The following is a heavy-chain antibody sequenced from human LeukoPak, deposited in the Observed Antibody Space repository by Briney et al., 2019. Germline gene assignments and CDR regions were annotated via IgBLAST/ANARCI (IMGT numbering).Heavy chain of an antibody. Sequence: ASVKVSCKASGYTFTGYYMHWVRQAPGQGLEWMGWINPNSGGTNYAQRFQGRVTMTRDTSISTAYMELSRLRSDDTAVYYCAKDTAAIAVAVHFDYWGQGTLVTVSS. D-gene: IGHD6-19*01. CDR3: AKDTAAIAVAVHFDY. J-gene: IGHJ4*02. CDR1: GYTFTGYY. CDR2: INPNSGGT. V-gene: IGHV1-2*02.